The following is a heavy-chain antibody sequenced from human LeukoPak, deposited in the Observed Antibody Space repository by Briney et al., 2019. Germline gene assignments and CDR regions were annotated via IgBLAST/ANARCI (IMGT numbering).Heavy chain of an antibody. Sequence: PGGSLRLSCAASGFTFSTCAMSWVRQAPGKGLEWLSYISTTGTTIHYADSVKGRFAISRDNAKSSLYLQMNSLRDEDTAVYYCARQDCGGDCSSSFDYWGQGTLVTVSS. J-gene: IGHJ4*02. CDR1: GFTFSTCA. CDR3: ARQDCGGDCSSSFDY. CDR2: ISTTGTTI. D-gene: IGHD2-21*02. V-gene: IGHV3-48*02.